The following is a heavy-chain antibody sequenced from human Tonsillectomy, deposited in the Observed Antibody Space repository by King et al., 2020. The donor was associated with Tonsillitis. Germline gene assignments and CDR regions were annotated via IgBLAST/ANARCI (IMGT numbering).Heavy chain of an antibody. Sequence: QLVQSGAEVKKPGSSVKVSCKASGGTFSSSAISWVRQAPGQGLDWMGGIIPIFGTANYAQKFQGRVTITADTSTGTAYMELSSLNSEDTAVYYWARSRTLYSNHEHYYGMDVWGQGTTVTVSS. J-gene: IGHJ6*02. CDR1: GGTFSSSA. CDR3: ARSRTLYSNHEHYYGMDV. D-gene: IGHD4-11*01. CDR2: IIPIFGTA. V-gene: IGHV1-69*06.